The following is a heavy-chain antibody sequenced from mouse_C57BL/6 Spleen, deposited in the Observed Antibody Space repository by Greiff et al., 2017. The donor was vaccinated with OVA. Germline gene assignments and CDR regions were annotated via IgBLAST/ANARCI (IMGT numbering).Heavy chain of an antibody. CDR3: ARSRWLRDWYFDV. D-gene: IGHD2-3*01. CDR2: INPNNGGT. V-gene: IGHV1-18*01. Sequence: VQLQQSGPELVKPGASVKIPCKASGYTFTDYNMDWVKQSHGKSLEWIGDINPNNGGTIYNQKFKGKATLTVDKSSSTAYMELRSLTSEDTAVYYCARSRWLRDWYFDVWGTGTTVSVSS. CDR1: GYTFTDYN. J-gene: IGHJ1*03.